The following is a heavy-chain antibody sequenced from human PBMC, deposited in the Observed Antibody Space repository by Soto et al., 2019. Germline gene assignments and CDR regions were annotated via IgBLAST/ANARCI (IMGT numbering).Heavy chain of an antibody. Sequence: ASVKVSCKASGGTFSSYAISWVRQAPGQGLEWMGGIIPIFGTANYAQKFQGRVTITADKSTSTAYMELSSLRSEDTAVYYCARVKTGYYDSSGYPYYFDYWGQGTLVTVSS. CDR2: IIPIFGTA. CDR1: GGTFSSYA. D-gene: IGHD3-22*01. CDR3: ARVKTGYYDSSGYPYYFDY. J-gene: IGHJ4*02. V-gene: IGHV1-69*06.